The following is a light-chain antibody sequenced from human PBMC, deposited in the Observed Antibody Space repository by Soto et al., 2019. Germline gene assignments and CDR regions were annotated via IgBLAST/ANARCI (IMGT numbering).Light chain of an antibody. V-gene: IGKV1-5*03. J-gene: IGKJ1*01. CDR1: QYMADW. Sequence: DIQMTQSPSTLSASIGDRVTITCRASQYMADWLAWYQQKPGKVPKLLISKASYLESGLPLRCSGSGSGREFTLTINSLQPDDFATYYCQQYSSYPWTFGQGTKVEVK. CDR2: KAS. CDR3: QQYSSYPWT.